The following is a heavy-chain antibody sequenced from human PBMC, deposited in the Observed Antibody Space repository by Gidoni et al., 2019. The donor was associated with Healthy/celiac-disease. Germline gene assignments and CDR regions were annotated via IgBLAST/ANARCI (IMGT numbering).Heavy chain of an antibody. CDR2: ISWNSGSI. CDR3: AKEVWFGESRYGMDV. V-gene: IGHV3-9*01. CDR1: GFTFDDYA. Sequence: EVQLVESGGGLVQPGRSLRLSCAASGFTFDDYAMHWVRQAPGKGLEWVSGISWNSGSIGYADSVKGRFTISRDNAKNSLYLQMNSLRAEDTALYYCAKEVWFGESRYGMDVWAKGPRSPSP. J-gene: IGHJ6*02. D-gene: IGHD3-10*01.